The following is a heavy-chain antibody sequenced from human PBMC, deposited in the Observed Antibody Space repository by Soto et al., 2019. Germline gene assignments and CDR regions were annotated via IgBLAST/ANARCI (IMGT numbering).Heavy chain of an antibody. CDR2: IWYDGSYK. CDR1: GFSFSDYG. CDR3: ARDPLSYRTSANGWFDP. D-gene: IGHD1-7*01. Sequence: GGSLRLSCAASGFSFSDYGMHWVRQAPGKGLEWVAVIWYDGSYKYYADSVKGRFTISRDNSKNTLHLQMDSLRAEDTGVYYCARDPLSYRTSANGWFDPWGQGTLVTVSS. J-gene: IGHJ5*02. V-gene: IGHV3-33*01.